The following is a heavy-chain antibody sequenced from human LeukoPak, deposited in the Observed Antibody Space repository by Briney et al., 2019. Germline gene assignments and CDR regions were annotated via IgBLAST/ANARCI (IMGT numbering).Heavy chain of an antibody. CDR1: GGSISSGGNF. V-gene: IGHV4-31*03. D-gene: IGHD3-10*02. J-gene: IGHJ4*02. Sequence: SETLSLTCTVSGGSISSGGNFWTWIRQHPGKGLEWIGYIYNSGRTYYNLSLKSRVTISLDTSKNQFSLKLSSVTAADTAVYYCAREGGYVERTLDSWGQGTLVTVSP. CDR2: IYNSGRT. CDR3: AREGGYVERTLDS.